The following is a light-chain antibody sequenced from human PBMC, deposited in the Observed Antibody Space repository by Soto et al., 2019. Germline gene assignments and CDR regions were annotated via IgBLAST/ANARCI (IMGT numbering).Light chain of an antibody. V-gene: IGLV2-14*01. J-gene: IGLJ3*02. CDR3: SSYTSSSIWV. CDR2: DVS. Sequence: QSASVSGSPGQSITISCTGTSSDVGGYNYVSWYQQHPGKAPKLMIYDVSNRPSGVSNRFSGSKSGNTASLTISGLQAEDEADYYCSSYTSSSIWVFGGGTKLTVL. CDR1: SSDVGGYNY.